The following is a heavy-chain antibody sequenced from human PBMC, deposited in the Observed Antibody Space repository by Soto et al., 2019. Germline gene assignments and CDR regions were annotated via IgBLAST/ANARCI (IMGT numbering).Heavy chain of an antibody. V-gene: IGHV3-23*01. CDR3: AKGHNGRITMIVVVRSHAFDI. Sequence: GGSLRLSCAASGFTFSSYAMSWVRQAPGKGLEWVSAISGSGGSTYYADSVKGRFTISRDNSKNTLYLQMNSLRAEDTAVYYCAKGHNGRITMIVVVRSHAFDIWGQGTMVTVSS. CDR2: ISGSGGST. CDR1: GFTFSSYA. D-gene: IGHD3-22*01. J-gene: IGHJ3*02.